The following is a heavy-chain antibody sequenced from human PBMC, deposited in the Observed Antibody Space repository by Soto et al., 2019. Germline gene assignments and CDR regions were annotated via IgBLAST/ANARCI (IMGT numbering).Heavy chain of an antibody. V-gene: IGHV1-2*04. Sequence: GTSVKVTCKASGDTFTDYYMHWVRQAPGQGLEWMGWINPNSGGTNYAQKFQGWVTMTRDTSISTAYMELSRLKSDDTAVYYCAREVVMAGTVRYYFDYWGQGTLVTVSS. J-gene: IGHJ4*02. CDR2: INPNSGGT. CDR3: AREVVMAGTVRYYFDY. D-gene: IGHD6-19*01. CDR1: GDTFTDYY.